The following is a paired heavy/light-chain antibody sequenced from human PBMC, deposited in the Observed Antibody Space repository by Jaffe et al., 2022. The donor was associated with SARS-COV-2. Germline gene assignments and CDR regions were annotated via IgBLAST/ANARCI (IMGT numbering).Heavy chain of an antibody. D-gene: IGHD1-26*01. V-gene: IGHV3-72*01. CDR2: ARNKANSYTT. CDR3: TRAPASGTYYADY. J-gene: IGHJ4*02. Sequence: EVQLVESGGGLVQPGGSLRLSCAASGFTFSDHYMDWVRQAPGKGLEWVARARNKANSYTTEYAASVKGRFTISREDSKNSLYLQMNSLKTEDTAVYYCTRAPASGTYYADYWGQGTLVTVSS. CDR1: GFTFSDHY.
Light chain of an antibody. CDR3: QEYNNWPPWT. V-gene: IGKV3-15*01. Sequence: ETVMTQSPATLSVSPGERATLSCRASQNINSNLAWYQQKPGQAPRLLIYGAYIRATDIPARFSGSGSGTEFTLTISSLQSEDFAVYYCQEYNNWPPWTFGQGTKVEIK. J-gene: IGKJ1*01. CDR1: QNINSN. CDR2: GAY.